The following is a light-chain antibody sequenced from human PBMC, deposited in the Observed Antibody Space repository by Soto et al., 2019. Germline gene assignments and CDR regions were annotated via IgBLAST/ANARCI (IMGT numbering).Light chain of an antibody. CDR1: AFNIGRNT. CDR2: DNK. J-gene: IGLJ1*01. V-gene: IGLV1-44*01. CDR3: AAWDDSLSYFV. Sequence: QSVLTQPPSASGTPGQRITISFSGDAFNIGRNTVTWYQQLPGQAPKLLIYDNKQRPSGVPDRLSGSKSGTSASLAISGLQSEDEADYYCAAWDDSLSYFVFGTGTKVTVL.